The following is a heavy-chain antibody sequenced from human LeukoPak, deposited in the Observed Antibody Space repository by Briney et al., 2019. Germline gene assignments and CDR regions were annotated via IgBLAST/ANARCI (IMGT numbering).Heavy chain of an antibody. J-gene: IGHJ4*02. D-gene: IGHD1-26*01. Sequence: ASVKVSCKASGYTFTGYYMHWVRQAPGQGLEWMGIINPSGGSTSYAQKFQGRVTMTRDTSTSTVYMELSSLRSEDTAVYYCATAGATSNFDYWGQGTLVTVSS. CDR3: ATAGATSNFDY. CDR2: INPSGGST. V-gene: IGHV1-46*01. CDR1: GYTFTGYY.